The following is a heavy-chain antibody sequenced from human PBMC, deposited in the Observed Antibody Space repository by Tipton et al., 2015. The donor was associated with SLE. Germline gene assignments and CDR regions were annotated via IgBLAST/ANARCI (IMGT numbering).Heavy chain of an antibody. Sequence: QSGAEVKKPGASVKVSCKASGYTFTSYAMHWVRQAPGQRLEWMGWINAGNGNTKYSQKFQGRVTITRDTSASTAYMELSSLRSEDTAVYYCARAEAAARYYYGMDVWGQGTTVTVSS. CDR2: INAGNGNT. V-gene: IGHV1-3*01. CDR3: ARAEAAARYYYGMDV. CDR1: GYTFTSYA. J-gene: IGHJ6*02. D-gene: IGHD6-6*01.